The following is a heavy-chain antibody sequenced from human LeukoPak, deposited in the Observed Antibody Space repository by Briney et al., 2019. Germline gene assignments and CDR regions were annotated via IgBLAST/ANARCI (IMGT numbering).Heavy chain of an antibody. V-gene: IGHV3-23*01. J-gene: IGHJ5*02. Sequence: GRTLRLSCAASGFTFSSYAMSWVRQAPGKGLEWVSAISGSGGSTYYADSVKGWFTISRDNSKNTLYLQMNSLRAEDTAVYYCSKTPREFTMVRGVTTNWFDPWGQGTLVTVSS. D-gene: IGHD3-10*01. CDR1: GFTFSSYA. CDR2: ISGSGGST. CDR3: SKTPREFTMVRGVTTNWFDP.